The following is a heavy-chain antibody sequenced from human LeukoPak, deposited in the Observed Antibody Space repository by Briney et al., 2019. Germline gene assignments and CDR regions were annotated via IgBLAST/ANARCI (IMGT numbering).Heavy chain of an antibody. CDR1: GYTFTSYG. V-gene: IGHV7-4-1*02. CDR2: INTNTGNP. Sequence: GASVKVSCKASGYTFTSYGISWVRQAPGQGLEWMGWINTNTGNPTYAQGFTGRFVFSLDTSVSTAYLQISSLKAEDTAVYYCAREADGYSSGWYYFDYWGQGTLVTVSS. D-gene: IGHD6-19*01. J-gene: IGHJ4*02. CDR3: AREADGYSSGWYYFDY.